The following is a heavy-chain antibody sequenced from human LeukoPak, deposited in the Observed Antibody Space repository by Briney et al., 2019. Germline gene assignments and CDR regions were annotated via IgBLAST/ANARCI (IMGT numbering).Heavy chain of an antibody. V-gene: IGHV1-46*01. CDR2: INPSGGST. CDR1: GYTFTSYY. D-gene: IGHD6-6*01. Sequence: ASVKVSCKASGYTFTSYYMHWVRQAPGQGLEWMGIINPSGGSTSYAQKFQGRVTMTRDMSTSTVYMEPSSLRSEDTAVYYCASWIAALDIWGQGTMVTVSS. CDR3: ASWIAALDI. J-gene: IGHJ3*02.